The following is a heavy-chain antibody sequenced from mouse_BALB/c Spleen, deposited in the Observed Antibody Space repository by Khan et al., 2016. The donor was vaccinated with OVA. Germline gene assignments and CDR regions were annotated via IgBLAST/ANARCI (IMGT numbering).Heavy chain of an antibody. Sequence: EVELVESGGGLVQPGGSLKLPCATSGFTFSDYYMYWSRQTPEKRLEWVAYPSNGGGNTYYPDTVKGRFTISRDNAKNTLYPQMSRLRSEDTALYYSARHGYGKAAAWDYWAQGPSVTDSS. CDR1: GFTFSDYY. CDR3: ARHGYGKAAAWDY. J-gene: IGHJ4*01. CDR2: PSNGGGNT. V-gene: IGHV5-12*02. D-gene: IGHD2-10*02.